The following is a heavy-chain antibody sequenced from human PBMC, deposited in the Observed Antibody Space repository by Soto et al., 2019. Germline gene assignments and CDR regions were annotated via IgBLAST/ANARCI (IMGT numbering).Heavy chain of an antibody. CDR2: IWYDGSNK. V-gene: IGHV3-33*01. CDR3: ARSEWLRFSYWYFDL. Sequence: GGSLRLSCAASGFTFSSYGMHWVRQAPGKGLEWVAVIWYDGSNKYYADSVKGRFTISRDNSKNTLYLQMNSLRAEDTAVYYCARSEWLRFSYWYFDLWGRGTLVTVSS. D-gene: IGHD5-12*01. J-gene: IGHJ2*01. CDR1: GFTFSSYG.